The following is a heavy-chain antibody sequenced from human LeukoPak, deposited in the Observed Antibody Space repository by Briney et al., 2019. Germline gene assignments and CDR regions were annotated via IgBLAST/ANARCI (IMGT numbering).Heavy chain of an antibody. D-gene: IGHD5-12*01. CDR1: GFTFSSYA. V-gene: IGHV3-23*01. Sequence: GGSLRLSCAASGFTFSSYAMSWVRQAPGKGLEWVSGISGSAYSTYYADSVQGRFTISRDDSKNTLYLQMNSLRAEDTAVYYCAKEAGYSGYDYPDYWGQGTLVTVSS. J-gene: IGHJ4*02. CDR3: AKEAGYSGYDYPDY. CDR2: ISGSAYST.